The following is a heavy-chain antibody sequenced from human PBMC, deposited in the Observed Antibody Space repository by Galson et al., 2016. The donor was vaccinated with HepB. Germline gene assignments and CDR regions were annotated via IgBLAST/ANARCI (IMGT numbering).Heavy chain of an antibody. CDR2: ISYDGSHK. CDR3: ARGIDVIQEVVVPSPAFY. Sequence: SLRLSCAASGFTFSSYAMHWVRQALGKGLEWVAVISYDGSHKYYAASVKGRFTISRDNSKNTLSLQMNSLRAEDTAVYYCARGIDVIQEVVVPSPAFYWGQGTLLTVSS. V-gene: IGHV3-30*03. CDR1: GFTFSSYA. J-gene: IGHJ4*02. D-gene: IGHD2/OR15-2a*01.